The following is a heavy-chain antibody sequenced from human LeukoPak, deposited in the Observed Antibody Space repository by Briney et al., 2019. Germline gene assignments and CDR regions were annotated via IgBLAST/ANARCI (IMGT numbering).Heavy chain of an antibody. CDR1: GGSISSSSYY. V-gene: IGHV4-39*07. D-gene: IGHD6-19*01. J-gene: IGHJ4*02. CDR3: ARGMYSSGLVDY. Sequence: SETLSLTCTVSGGSISSSSYYWGWIRQPPGKGLEWIGSIYYSGSTYCNPALKSRVTISVDTSKNQFSLKLSSVTAADTAVYYCARGMYSSGLVDYWGQGTLVTVSS. CDR2: IYYSGST.